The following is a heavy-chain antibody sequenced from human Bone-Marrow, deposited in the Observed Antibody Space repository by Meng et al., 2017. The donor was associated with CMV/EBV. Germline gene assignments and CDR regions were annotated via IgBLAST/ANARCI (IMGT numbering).Heavy chain of an antibody. Sequence: ASVKVSCKASGYTFTSYYMHWVRQAPGQGLEWMGWINPNSGGTNYAQKFQGRVTMTRDTSISTAYMELSRLRSDDTAVYYCARRPTETPGDYYYYYGMDVWGQGTTVTVSS. CDR2: INPNSGGT. CDR1: GYTFTSYY. V-gene: IGHV1-2*02. CDR3: ARRPTETPGDYYYYYGMDV. D-gene: IGHD2-21*02. J-gene: IGHJ6*02.